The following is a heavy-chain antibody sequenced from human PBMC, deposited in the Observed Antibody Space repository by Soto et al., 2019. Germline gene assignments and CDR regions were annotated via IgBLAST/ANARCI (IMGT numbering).Heavy chain of an antibody. D-gene: IGHD6-13*01. CDR1: GGSVSSSSYY. CDR2: IYYSGST. CDR3: ASELVRRLDY. Sequence: QLQLQESGPGLVKPSETLSLTCTVSGGSVSSSSYYWGWIRQPPGKGLEWIGTIYYSGSTYYNPSLKSRVTISVDTSKNQFSLKLSSVTAADTAVYYCASELVRRLDYWGQGTLVTVSS. J-gene: IGHJ4*02. V-gene: IGHV4-39*01.